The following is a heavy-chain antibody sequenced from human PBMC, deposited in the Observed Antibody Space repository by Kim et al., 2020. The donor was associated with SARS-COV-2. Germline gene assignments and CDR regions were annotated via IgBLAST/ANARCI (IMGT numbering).Heavy chain of an antibody. Sequence: LKSRVTISVDTSKTQFSLKLSSVTAADTAVYYCARDRGVAATRYYYGMDVWGQGTTVTVSS. J-gene: IGHJ6*02. CDR3: ARDRGVAATRYYYGMDV. D-gene: IGHD2-15*01. V-gene: IGHV4-59*01.